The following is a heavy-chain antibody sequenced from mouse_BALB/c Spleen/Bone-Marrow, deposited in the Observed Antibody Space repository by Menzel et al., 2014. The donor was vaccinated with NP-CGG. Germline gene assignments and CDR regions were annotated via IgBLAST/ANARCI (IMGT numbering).Heavy chain of an antibody. CDR1: GYSFTIYW. CDR3: TRFGSTYDWYFDV. CDR2: IYPGNSNT. V-gene: IGHV1-5*01. Sequence: VQLKHSGTVLARPGASVKMSCKASGYSFTIYWMHWVKQRPGQGLEWIGAIYPGNSNTSYNQKFKGKAKLTAVTSASTAYMELSSLTNEDSAVYYCTRFGSTYDWYFDVWGAGTTVTVSS. J-gene: IGHJ1*01. D-gene: IGHD1-1*01.